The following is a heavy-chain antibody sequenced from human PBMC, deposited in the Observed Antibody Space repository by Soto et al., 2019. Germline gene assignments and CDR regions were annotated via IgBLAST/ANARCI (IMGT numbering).Heavy chain of an antibody. J-gene: IGHJ5*02. Sequence: SETLSLTCAVSGGSITSAGNSWSWIRQPPGKGLEWIGYIYHSGSFYYNPSLKSRVTISIDRSKNQFSLHLTSVTAADTAVYYCARSIVTPSAMFDHWGQGLLVTVSS. CDR3: ARSIVTPSAMFDH. CDR2: IYHSGSF. V-gene: IGHV4-30-2*01. D-gene: IGHD2-2*01. CDR1: GGSITSAGNS.